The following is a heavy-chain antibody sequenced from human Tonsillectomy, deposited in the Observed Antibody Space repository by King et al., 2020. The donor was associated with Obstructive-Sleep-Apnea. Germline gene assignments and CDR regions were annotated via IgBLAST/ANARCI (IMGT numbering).Heavy chain of an antibody. D-gene: IGHD3-16*01. CDR1: GFTVSSNY. J-gene: IGHJ3*02. Sequence: VQLVESGGGLVQPGGSLRLSCAASGFTVSSNYMSWVRQAPGKGLEWVSVFYSGGSTYYADSVEGRFTISRDNSKNTLYLQMNSLRAEDTAVYYCASFQEGATPDDFNIGGQGKMVTVSS. CDR2: FYSGGST. V-gene: IGHV3-66*01. CDR3: ASFQEGATPDDFNI.